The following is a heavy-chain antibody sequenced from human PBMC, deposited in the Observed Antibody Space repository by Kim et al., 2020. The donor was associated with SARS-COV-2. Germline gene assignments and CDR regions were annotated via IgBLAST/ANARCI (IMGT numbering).Heavy chain of an antibody. CDR3: ARDFDDGTSMYYYYGMDG. CDR2: ISYDGSNK. CDR1: GFTFSSYA. D-gene: IGHD3-9*01. Sequence: GGSLRLSCAASGFTFSSYAMHWVRQAPGKGLEWVAVISYDGSNKYYVDSVKGRFTISRDNSKNTLYLQMNSLRAEDTAVYYCARDFDDGTSMYYYYGMDGWGQGTTVTVSS. J-gene: IGHJ6*02. V-gene: IGHV3-30*04.